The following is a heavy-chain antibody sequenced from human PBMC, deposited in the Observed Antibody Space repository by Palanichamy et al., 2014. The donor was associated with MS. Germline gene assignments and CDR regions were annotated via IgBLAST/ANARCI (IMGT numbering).Heavy chain of an antibody. Sequence: EVQLVESGGGLAQPGGSLRLSCAASGFTLTNYAMNWVRQAPGKGLEWVSYISSSSGHIKYADSVKGRFTISRDNARNSVYLQMNSLRDEDTAVYYCARDQSLGTTFKYFCDYWGQGTLVTVSS. J-gene: IGHJ4*02. D-gene: IGHD3-16*01. CDR2: ISSSSGHI. CDR1: GFTLTNYA. CDR3: ARDQSLGTTFKYFCDY. V-gene: IGHV3-48*02.